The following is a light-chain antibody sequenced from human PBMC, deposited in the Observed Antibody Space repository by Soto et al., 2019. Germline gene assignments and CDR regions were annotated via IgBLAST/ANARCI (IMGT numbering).Light chain of an antibody. CDR3: QQYSSFPLP. CDR2: GVS. CDR1: QSVSSSF. J-gene: IGKJ2*01. V-gene: IGKV3-20*01. Sequence: EIVLTQSPGTLSLSPGERATLSCRASQSVSSSFLAWYQQKPGQAPRLLMYGVSTRATGIPDRFSGSGSGTDFTLTISRLEPEDFAVYYCQQYSSFPLPFGQGTKLDIK.